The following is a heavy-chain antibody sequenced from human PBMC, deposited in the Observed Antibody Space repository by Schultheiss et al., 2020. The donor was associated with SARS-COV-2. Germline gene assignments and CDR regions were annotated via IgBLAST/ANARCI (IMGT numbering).Heavy chain of an antibody. D-gene: IGHD3-3*01. CDR1: GGSISTYY. J-gene: IGHJ5*02. CDR2: IYYSGST. Sequence: SETLSLTCTVSGGSISTYYWSWIRQPPGKGLEWIGYIYYSGSTNYNPSLKSRVTISVDTSKNQFSLKLSSVTAADTAVYYCARDGQAYDFLSGYYNWFDPWGQGTLVTVSS. CDR3: ARDGQAYDFLSGYYNWFDP. V-gene: IGHV4-59*13.